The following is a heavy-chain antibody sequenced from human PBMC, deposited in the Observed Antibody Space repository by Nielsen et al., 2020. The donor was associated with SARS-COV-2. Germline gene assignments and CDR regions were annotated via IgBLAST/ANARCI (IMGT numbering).Heavy chain of an antibody. D-gene: IGHD1-1*01. CDR2: ISDTGGYT. CDR1: GFNFDIFA. V-gene: IGHV3-23*01. Sequence: GGSLRLSCAASGFNFDIFAMTWVRQAPGKGLEWVSAISDTGGYTYYADSVKGRFTISRDNARDSLYLQMNNLRAEDTAIYYCLQGGASWGQGTLVTVSS. J-gene: IGHJ5*02. CDR3: LQGGAS.